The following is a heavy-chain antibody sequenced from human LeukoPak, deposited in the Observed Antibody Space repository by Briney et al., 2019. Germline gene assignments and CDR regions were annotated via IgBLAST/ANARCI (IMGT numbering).Heavy chain of an antibody. Sequence: GGSLRLSCAASGFTFSSYWTSWVRQAPGKGLEWVANIKQDGSEKYYVDSVKGRFTISRDNAKNSLYLQMNSLRAEDTAVYYCARDGGFDTTYYYYYYGMDVWAKGPRSPSPQ. CDR1: GFTFSSYW. CDR3: ARDGGFDTTYYYYYYGMDV. D-gene: IGHD3-16*01. V-gene: IGHV3-7*03. J-gene: IGHJ6*04. CDR2: IKQDGSEK.